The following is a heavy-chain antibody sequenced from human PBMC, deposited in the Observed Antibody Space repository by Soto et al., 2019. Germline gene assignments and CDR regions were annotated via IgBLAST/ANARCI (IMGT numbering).Heavy chain of an antibody. CDR1: GGSISSSSCY. CDR2: IYYSGST. J-gene: IGHJ5*02. V-gene: IGHV4-39*01. CDR3: ARVGPWVPYYYDSSPYTFENWFDP. D-gene: IGHD3-22*01. Sequence: SETLSLTCTVSGGSISSSSCYWGWIRQPPGKGLEWIGSIYYSGSTYYNPSLKSRVTISVDTSKNQFSLKLSSVTAADTAVYYCARVGPWVPYYYDSSPYTFENWFDPGGQGTLVTVS.